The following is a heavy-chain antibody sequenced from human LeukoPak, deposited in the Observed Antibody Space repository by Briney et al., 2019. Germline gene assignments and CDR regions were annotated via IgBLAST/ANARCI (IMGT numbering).Heavy chain of an antibody. J-gene: IGHJ4*02. Sequence: GASVKVSCKASGYSFTSYDISWVRQASGQGLEWMGWMDPNSDNTGYAQKFQGRITMTRNTSISTAYMELSSLRSEDTAVYYCARFPRGWYPDYWGQGTLVTVSS. CDR1: GYSFTSYD. CDR3: ARFPRGWYPDY. D-gene: IGHD6-19*01. CDR2: MDPNSDNT. V-gene: IGHV1-8*01.